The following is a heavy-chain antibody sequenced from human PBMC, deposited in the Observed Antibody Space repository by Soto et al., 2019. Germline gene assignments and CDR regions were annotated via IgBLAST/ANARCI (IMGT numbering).Heavy chain of an antibody. D-gene: IGHD4-17*01. V-gene: IGHV2-5*01. CDR3: AHRGYGDYTRENWFDP. J-gene: IGHJ5*02. CDR1: GFSLKTGGAG. CDR2: IYWNEDK. Sequence: QITLKESGPTLVKPTQTLTLTCTFSGFSLKTGGAGVGWIRQPPGKALEWLALIYWNEDKRYSPSLKSRLTITKDTSKNQVVLTMSNVDPVDTATYHCAHRGYGDYTRENWFDPWGQATMVTDSS.